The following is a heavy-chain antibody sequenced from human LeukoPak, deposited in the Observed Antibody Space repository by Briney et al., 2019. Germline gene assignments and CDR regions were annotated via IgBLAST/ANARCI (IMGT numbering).Heavy chain of an antibody. CDR1: GFTFSSYV. V-gene: IGHV3-48*03. CDR2: ISSSGSTI. J-gene: IGHJ6*02. CDR3: ARDRFVSSSSRYYYYYGMDV. D-gene: IGHD6-6*01. Sequence: GGSLRLSCAASGFTFSSYVMNWVRQAPGKGLEWVSYISSSGSTIYYADSVKGRFTISRDNAKNSLYLQMNSLRAEDTAVYYCARDRFVSSSSRYYYYYGMDVWGQGTTVTVSS.